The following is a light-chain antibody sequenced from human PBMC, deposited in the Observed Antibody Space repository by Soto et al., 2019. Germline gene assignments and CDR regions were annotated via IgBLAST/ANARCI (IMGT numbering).Light chain of an antibody. CDR3: QQYCSSPQT. J-gene: IGKJ2*01. CDR2: GAS. Sequence: EIVLTQSPGTLSLSPGERATLSCRASQSVNSNYLAWYQQKAGQAPRILIYGASSRATGIPDRFSGAGSGTDFALTISRLEPEDFAVYCCQQYCSSPQTFGQGTKREIK. V-gene: IGKV3-20*01. CDR1: QSVNSNY.